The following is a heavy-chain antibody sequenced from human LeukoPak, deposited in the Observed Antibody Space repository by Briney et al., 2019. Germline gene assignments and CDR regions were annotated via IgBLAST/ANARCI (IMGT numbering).Heavy chain of an antibody. D-gene: IGHD4-17*01. CDR3: ATPPTVTRNY. CDR1: GFTFSSYA. V-gene: IGHV3-23*01. Sequence: GGSLRLSCAASGFTFSSYAMSWVRQAPGKGLEWVSSISGSGGRAHYADSVRGRFTISRDNSKNTLYLQMDSLRAEDTAVYYCATPPTVTRNYWGQGTLVTVSS. CDR2: ISGSGGRA. J-gene: IGHJ4*02.